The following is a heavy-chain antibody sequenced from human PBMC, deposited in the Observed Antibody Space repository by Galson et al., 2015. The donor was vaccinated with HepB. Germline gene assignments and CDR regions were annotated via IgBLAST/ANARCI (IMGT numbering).Heavy chain of an antibody. V-gene: IGHV1-69*13. Sequence: SVKVSCKASGGTFSSYAISWVRQAPGQGLEWMGGIIPIFGTANYAQKFQGRVTITADESTSTAYMELSSLRSGDTAVYYCAINFWSGYYSPYYYYYMDVWGKGTTVTVSS. J-gene: IGHJ6*03. CDR3: AINFWSGYYSPYYYYYMDV. D-gene: IGHD3-3*01. CDR2: IIPIFGTA. CDR1: GGTFSSYA.